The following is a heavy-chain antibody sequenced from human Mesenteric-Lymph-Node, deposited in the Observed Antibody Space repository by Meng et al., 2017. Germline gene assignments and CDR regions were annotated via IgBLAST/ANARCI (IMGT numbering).Heavy chain of an antibody. CDR2: INHSGST. J-gene: IGHJ3*02. D-gene: IGHD3-22*01. V-gene: IGHV4-34*01. CDR3: ARSAGIYYYDSSGYYQDDPFDI. CDR1: GGSFSGYY. Sequence: SQTLSLTCAVYGGSFSGYYWSWIRQPPGKGLEWIGEINHSGSTNYNPSLKSRVTISVDTSKNQLSLKLRSVTAADTAVYYCARSAGIYYYDSSGYYQDDPFDIWGQGTMVTVSS.